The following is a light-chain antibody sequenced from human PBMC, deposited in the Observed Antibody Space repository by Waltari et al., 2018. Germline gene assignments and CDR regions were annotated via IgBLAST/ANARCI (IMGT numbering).Light chain of an antibody. CDR1: SSNVGHYNY. CDR2: EVT. CDR3: SSYTISSAIFI. Sequence: QSALTQPTSVSGSLGQSITISCTGTSSNVGHYNYVSWYQHHPANAPKLIIYEVTNRPSCFSTRFSGSKSGNTASLTISGLQAEDEAFYYCSSYTISSAIFIFGGGTKVTV. J-gene: IGLJ2*01. V-gene: IGLV2-14*01.